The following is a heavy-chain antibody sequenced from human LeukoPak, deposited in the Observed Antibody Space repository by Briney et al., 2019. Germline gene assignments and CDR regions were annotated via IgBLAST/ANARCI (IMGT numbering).Heavy chain of an antibody. CDR1: GYSFTSYW. Sequence: GESLKISCKGSGYSFTSYWIGWVRQMPGKGLEWMGLIYPYDSDTRYSPSFQGQVTISVDKSISTAYLQWTSLKASDTALYFCARGPDGAYYFGSWGQGTLVSVSS. V-gene: IGHV5-51*01. CDR3: ARGPDGAYYFGS. D-gene: IGHD1-14*01. CDR2: IYPYDSDT. J-gene: IGHJ4*02.